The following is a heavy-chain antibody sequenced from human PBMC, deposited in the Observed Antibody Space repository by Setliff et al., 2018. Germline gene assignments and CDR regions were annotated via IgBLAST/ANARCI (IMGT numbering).Heavy chain of an antibody. CDR1: GGPISSYY. Sequence: SETLSLTCTVSGGPISSYYWSWIRQPAGKGLEWIGRIYTSGSTNYNPSLKSRVTMSVDTSKNQFSLKLSSVTAADTAVYYCARDRRGYSYGSLGYYYYYMGVWGKGTTVTVSS. CDR2: IYTSGST. CDR3: ARDRRGYSYGSLGYYYYYMGV. J-gene: IGHJ6*03. V-gene: IGHV4-4*07. D-gene: IGHD5-18*01.